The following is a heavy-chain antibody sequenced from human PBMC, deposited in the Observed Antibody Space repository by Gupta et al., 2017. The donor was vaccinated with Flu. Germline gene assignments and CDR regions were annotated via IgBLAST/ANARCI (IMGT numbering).Heavy chain of an antibody. CDR3: ARESTPSGLVYYYYGMDV. D-gene: IGHD2-15*01. J-gene: IGHJ6*02. Sequence: EVQLVESGGGLVQPGGSLRLSCAASGFTFSSYEMNWVRQAPGKGLEWVSYISSSGSTIYYADSVKGRFTISRDNAKNSLYLQMNSLRAEDTAVYYCARESTPSGLVYYYYGMDVWGQGTTVTVSS. CDR2: ISSSGSTI. V-gene: IGHV3-48*03. CDR1: GFTFSSYE.